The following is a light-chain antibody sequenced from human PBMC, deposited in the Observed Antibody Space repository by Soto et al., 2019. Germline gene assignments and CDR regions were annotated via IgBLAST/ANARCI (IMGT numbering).Light chain of an antibody. V-gene: IGKV1-39*01. CDR2: AAS. J-gene: IGKJ2*01. Sequence: DIQMTQSPSSLSVSVGDRVTITCRTSQSITNYLNWYQQKPGKAPKLLVYAASSLQSGVPSRFSGNGSGTDFTLTIGSLQPEDFGSYYCQQSDSYPYTFGQGPKLEIK. CDR1: QSITNY. CDR3: QQSDSYPYT.